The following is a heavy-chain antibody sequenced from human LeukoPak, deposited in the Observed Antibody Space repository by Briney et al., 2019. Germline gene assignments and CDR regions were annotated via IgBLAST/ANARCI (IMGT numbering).Heavy chain of an antibody. Sequence: GGSLRLSCAASGFTFSSYWMSWVRQAPGKGLEWVANIKQDGSEKYYVDPVKGRFTISRDNAKNSLYLQMNSLRAEDTAVYYCASTDQYSYRSPKAGYFDYWGQGTLVTVSS. J-gene: IGHJ4*02. D-gene: IGHD5-18*01. V-gene: IGHV3-7*01. CDR2: IKQDGSEK. CDR3: ASTDQYSYRSPKAGYFDY. CDR1: GFTFSSYW.